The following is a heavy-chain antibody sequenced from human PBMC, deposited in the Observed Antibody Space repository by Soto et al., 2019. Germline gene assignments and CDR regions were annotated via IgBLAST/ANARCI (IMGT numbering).Heavy chain of an antibody. Sequence: SETLSLTCTVSGGSISSYYWSWIRQPPGKGLEWIGYIYYSGSTNYNPSLKSRVTISVDTSKNQFSLKLSSVTAADTAVYYCARDRAYYYGSGSYYNLGWFDPWGQGTLVTVSS. V-gene: IGHV4-59*01. CDR3: ARDRAYYYGSGSYYNLGWFDP. J-gene: IGHJ5*02. CDR2: IYYSGST. CDR1: GGSISSYY. D-gene: IGHD3-10*01.